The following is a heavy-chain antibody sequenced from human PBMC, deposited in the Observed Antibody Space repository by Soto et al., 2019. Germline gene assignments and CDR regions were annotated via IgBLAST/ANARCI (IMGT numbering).Heavy chain of an antibody. Sequence: QVQLQESGPGLVKPSETLSLTCTVSGGSVSGGSDCWSLIRQPPGKGLECIGYDYNSGSTTYNPSLKSRVTISVDTSKNQFSLGLSSVTAADTAVYYCARVPLTTYFDLWGRSTLVTVSS. CDR2: DYNSGST. CDR1: GGSVSGGSDC. J-gene: IGHJ2*01. CDR3: ARVPLTTYFDL. D-gene: IGHD3-9*01. V-gene: IGHV4-61*01.